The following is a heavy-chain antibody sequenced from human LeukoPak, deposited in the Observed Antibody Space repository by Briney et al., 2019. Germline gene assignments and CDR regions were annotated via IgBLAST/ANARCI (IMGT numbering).Heavy chain of an antibody. CDR1: GGSFSGYY. CDR2: INHSGST. Sequence: SETLSLTCAVYGGSFSGYYWSWIRQPPGKGLEWIGEINHSGSTNHNPSLKSRVTISVDTSKNQFSLKLSSVTAADTAVYYCARWPRMAAAGPYYYYYGMDVWGQGTTVTVSS. J-gene: IGHJ6*02. V-gene: IGHV4-34*01. CDR3: ARWPRMAAAGPYYYYYGMDV. D-gene: IGHD6-13*01.